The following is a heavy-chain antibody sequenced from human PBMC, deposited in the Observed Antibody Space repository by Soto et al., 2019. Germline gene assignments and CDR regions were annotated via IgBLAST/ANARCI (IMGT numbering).Heavy chain of an antibody. CDR3: ARGYYTSWYWFDR. Sequence: QVQLQESGPGLVKPSETLSLTCTVSVSGGSVSTGVHYWSWIRQPPGKGLEWIGYIYYSGSTNFNPSLKSRVTISVDTSKNQFSLKLTSVTAADTAVYYCARGYYTSWYWFDRWGRGTLVTVSS. J-gene: IGHJ2*01. D-gene: IGHD6-13*01. CDR1: GGSVSTGVHY. V-gene: IGHV4-61*08. CDR2: IYYSGST.